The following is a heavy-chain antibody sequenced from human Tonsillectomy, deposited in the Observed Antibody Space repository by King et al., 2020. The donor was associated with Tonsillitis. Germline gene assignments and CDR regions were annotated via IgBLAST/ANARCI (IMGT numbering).Heavy chain of an antibody. CDR2: ISDTGGKP. V-gene: IGHV3-23*04. CDR1: GFSFHIHP. D-gene: IGHD3-10*01. Sequence: VQLVESGGGLVQPGGALRLSCAASGFSFHIHPVSGVRQAPGKGLEGFWAISDTGGKPYYADSVKGRFTISRDNSKNTLYLQMNSLRAEDTAVYYCARDYGSGSYWGQGTLVTVSS. CDR3: ARDYGSGSY. J-gene: IGHJ4*02.